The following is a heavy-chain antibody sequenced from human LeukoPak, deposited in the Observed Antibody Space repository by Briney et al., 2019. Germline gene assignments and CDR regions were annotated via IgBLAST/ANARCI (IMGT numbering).Heavy chain of an antibody. V-gene: IGHV4-39*01. CDR2: IYYSGST. CDR1: GGSISSSSYY. Sequence: SETLSLTCTASGGSISSSSYYWGWIRQPPGKGLEWIGSIYYSGSTYYNPSLKSRVTISVDTSKNQFSLKLSSVTAADTAVYYCARELAEIAAAIRGYYYYYMDVWGKGTTVTVSS. J-gene: IGHJ6*03. D-gene: IGHD6-13*01. CDR3: ARELAEIAAAIRGYYYYYMDV.